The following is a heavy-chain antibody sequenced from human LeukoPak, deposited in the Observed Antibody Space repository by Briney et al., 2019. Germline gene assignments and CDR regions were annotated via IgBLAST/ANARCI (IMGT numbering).Heavy chain of an antibody. CDR3: ARDRVKLLWFGESGGFDY. J-gene: IGHJ4*02. CDR2: VSYDGSNK. V-gene: IGHV3-30*19. D-gene: IGHD3-10*01. Sequence: GGSLRLSCAASGFTFSSYGMHWVRQAPGKGLEWVAVVSYDGSNKYYADSVKGRFTISRDNSKNTLYLQMNSLRAEDTAVYYCARDRVKLLWFGESGGFDYWGQGTLVTVSS. CDR1: GFTFSSYG.